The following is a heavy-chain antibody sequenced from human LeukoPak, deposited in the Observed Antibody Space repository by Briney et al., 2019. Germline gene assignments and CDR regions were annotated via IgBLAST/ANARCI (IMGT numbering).Heavy chain of an antibody. V-gene: IGHV1-2*04. Sequence: GASVKVSCKASGYTLTGYYMHWVRQAPGQGLEWMGWINPNSGGTNYAQKFQGWVTMTRDTSISTAYMELSRLRSDDTAVYYCARDGNWNSFDYYYYGMDVWGQGTTVTVSS. CDR1: GYTLTGYY. J-gene: IGHJ6*02. CDR2: INPNSGGT. D-gene: IGHD1-7*01. CDR3: ARDGNWNSFDYYYYGMDV.